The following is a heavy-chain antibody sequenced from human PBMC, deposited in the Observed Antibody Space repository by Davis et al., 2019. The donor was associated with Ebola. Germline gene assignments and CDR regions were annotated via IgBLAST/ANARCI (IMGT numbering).Heavy chain of an antibody. CDR2: IYYSGST. Sequence: MPSETLSLTCTVSGGSISSGGYYWGWIRQPPGKGLEWIGSIYYSGSTYYNPSLKSRVTISVDTSKNQFSLKLSSVTAADTAVYYCARVRWLRLDYWGQGTLVTVSS. CDR1: GGSISSGGYY. V-gene: IGHV4-39*07. D-gene: IGHD5-12*01. CDR3: ARVRWLRLDY. J-gene: IGHJ4*02.